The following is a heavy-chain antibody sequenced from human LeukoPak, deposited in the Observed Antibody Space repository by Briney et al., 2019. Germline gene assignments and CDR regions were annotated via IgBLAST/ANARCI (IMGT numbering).Heavy chain of an antibody. J-gene: IGHJ6*02. D-gene: IGHD6-13*01. CDR1: GFIFSSYS. CDR2: ITGSGKNT. Sequence: GGSLRLSCAASGFIFSSYSMSWVRQAPGKGLEWVSVITGSGKNTYYADSVKGRFTISKDNSKNTVYLQMNDLRVDDTAVYYCAKAASSSWPSYQYGMDVWGQGTTVTVSS. V-gene: IGHV3-23*01. CDR3: AKAASSSWPSYQYGMDV.